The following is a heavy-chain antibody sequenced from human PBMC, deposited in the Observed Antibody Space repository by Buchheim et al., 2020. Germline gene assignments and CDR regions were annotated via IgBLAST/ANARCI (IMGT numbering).Heavy chain of an antibody. CDR1: GFTFDGYA. CDR3: AKNMGGTYYYYGMDV. V-gene: IGHV3-43D*04. Sequence: EMQLVESGGVVVQPGGSLRLSCAASGFTFDGYAMHWVRQAPGKGLEWVSLISWDGGSTYYADSVKGRFTISRDNSKNSLYLQMNSLRAEDTALYYCAKNMGGTYYYYGMDVWGQGTT. J-gene: IGHJ6*02. D-gene: IGHD1-7*01. CDR2: ISWDGGST.